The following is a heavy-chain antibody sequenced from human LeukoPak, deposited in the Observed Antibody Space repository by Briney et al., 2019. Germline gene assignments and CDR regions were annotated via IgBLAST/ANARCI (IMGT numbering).Heavy chain of an antibody. D-gene: IGHD3-16*01. CDR3: SRRPYTHFFEY. V-gene: IGHV4-4*07. CDR1: GGSLSTYY. J-gene: IGHJ4*02. Sequence: SEPLSLPCSVSGGSLSTYYRSWIRQPAGQGLDWIGRIYTCGSTNYNPSLKSQVTISLDKSENRLSLRLISLSAADTAVYFCSRRPYTHFFEYWGQGILVTVSS. CDR2: IYTCGST.